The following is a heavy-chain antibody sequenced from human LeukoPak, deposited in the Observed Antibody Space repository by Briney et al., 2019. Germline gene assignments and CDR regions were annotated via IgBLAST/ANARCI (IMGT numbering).Heavy chain of an antibody. CDR1: GGSISSSSYY. D-gene: IGHD6-6*01. V-gene: IGHV4-39*07. J-gene: IGHJ4*02. CDR2: IYYSGST. Sequence: SETLSLTCTVSGGSISSSSYYWGWIRPPPGKGLEWIGSIYYSGSTYYNPSLKSRVTISVDTSKNQFSLKLSSVTAADTAGYACARSFGGGLAARLQPYYFDYWGQGTLVTVSS. CDR3: ARSFGGGLAARLQPYYFDY.